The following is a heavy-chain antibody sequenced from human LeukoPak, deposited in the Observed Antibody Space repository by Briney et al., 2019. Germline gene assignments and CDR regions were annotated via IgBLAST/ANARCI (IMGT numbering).Heavy chain of an antibody. Sequence: PSETLSLTCTVSGGSISSNYWSWIRQPPGKGMEWNGYIYYSGSTNYNPSLKSRVTISVDTSKNQFPLKLSSVTAADTAVYYCARGQGMGRRVWFDYWGQGTLVAVSS. J-gene: IGHJ4*02. CDR1: GGSISSNY. V-gene: IGHV4-59*01. CDR2: IYYSGST. D-gene: IGHD2-21*01. CDR3: ARGQGMGRRVWFDY.